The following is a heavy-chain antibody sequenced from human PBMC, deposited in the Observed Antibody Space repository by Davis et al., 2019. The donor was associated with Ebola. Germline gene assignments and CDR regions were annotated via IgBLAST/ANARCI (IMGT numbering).Heavy chain of an antibody. Sequence: PSETLSLTCTVSGGSISSYYWSWIRQPPGKGLEWIGYIYYSGSTNYNPSLKSRVTISVDTSKNQFSLKLSSVTAADTAVYYCARATYYYDSSGYYYLDAFDIWGQGTMVTVSS. D-gene: IGHD3-22*01. CDR2: IYYSGST. J-gene: IGHJ3*02. CDR1: GGSISSYY. V-gene: IGHV4-59*01. CDR3: ARATYYYDSSGYYYLDAFDI.